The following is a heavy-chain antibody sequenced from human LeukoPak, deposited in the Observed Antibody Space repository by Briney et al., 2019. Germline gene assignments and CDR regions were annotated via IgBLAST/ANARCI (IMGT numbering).Heavy chain of an antibody. CDR1: GFTFSSYG. D-gene: IGHD4-17*01. J-gene: IGHJ4*02. V-gene: IGHV3-30*02. CDR2: IRYDGSNK. CDR3: AKDVATVTHYFDY. Sequence: GGSLRLSCAASGFTFSSYGMHWVRQAPGKGLEWVAFIRYDGSNKYYADSVKGRFTISRDNSKNTLYLQMNSLRAEDTAVYYCAKDVATVTHYFDYWGQGTLVTVSS.